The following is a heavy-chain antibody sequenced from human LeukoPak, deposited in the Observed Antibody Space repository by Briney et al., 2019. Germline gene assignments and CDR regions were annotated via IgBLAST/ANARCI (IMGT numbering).Heavy chain of an antibody. CDR2: IYYSGST. CDR3: ARHSSSSRGWFDP. D-gene: IGHD6-6*01. Sequence: TPSETLSLTCTVSGGSMNYYYWSWIRQPPGKGLEWIGYIYYSGSTNYNPSLKSRVTISVDTSKNQFSLKLSSVTAADTAVYYCARHSSSSRGWFDPWGQGTLVTVSS. J-gene: IGHJ5*02. CDR1: GGSMNYYY. V-gene: IGHV4-59*08.